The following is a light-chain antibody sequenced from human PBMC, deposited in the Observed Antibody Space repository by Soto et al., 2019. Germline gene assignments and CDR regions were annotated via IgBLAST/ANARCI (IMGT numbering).Light chain of an antibody. CDR3: QQYGSSPGT. V-gene: IGKV3-20*01. CDR1: QSVSSN. CDR2: GAS. Sequence: EIVMTQSPATLSVSPGERATLSCRASQSVSSNLAWYQQKPGQAPRLLIYGASSRATGIPDRFSGSGSGTDFTLTISRLEPEDSAVYYCQQYGSSPGTFGQGTKVEIK. J-gene: IGKJ1*01.